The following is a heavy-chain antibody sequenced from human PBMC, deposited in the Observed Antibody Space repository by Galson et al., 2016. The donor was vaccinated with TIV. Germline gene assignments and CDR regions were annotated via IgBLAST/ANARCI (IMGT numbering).Heavy chain of an antibody. CDR2: IHPYSGAI. Sequence: SVKVSCKASGYTLIDYYLHWVRQAPGQGLEWMEWIHPYSGAINNAQKFQGRVTMARDTSIGKAYMERRRLRSDDTAVYYCARGDVETSGLHRTGAFDIWGQGTMVTVSS. J-gene: IGHJ3*02. D-gene: IGHD3-22*01. V-gene: IGHV1-2*02. CDR3: ARGDVETSGLHRTGAFDI. CDR1: GYTLIDYY.